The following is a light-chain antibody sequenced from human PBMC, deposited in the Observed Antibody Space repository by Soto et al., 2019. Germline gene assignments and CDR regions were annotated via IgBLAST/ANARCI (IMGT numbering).Light chain of an antibody. J-gene: IGKJ1*01. CDR1: QSISSY. CDR2: AAF. Sequence: DIQMTQSPSSLSASVGDRVTITCRASQSISSYLNWYQQKPGKAPKLLIYAAFSLQSGVPSRFSGSGSGTDFTLTISCLQPEDFATYYCQQSYSTPPWTFGKGTKV. V-gene: IGKV1-39*01. CDR3: QQSYSTPPWT.